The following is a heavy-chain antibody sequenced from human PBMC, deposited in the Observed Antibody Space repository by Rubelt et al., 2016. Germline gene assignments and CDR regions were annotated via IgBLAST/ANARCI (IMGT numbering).Heavy chain of an antibody. D-gene: IGHD2-15*01. CDR2: ISHGGGT. CDR1: GGSFSDYY. Sequence: QVQLQQWGAGLLKPSETLSLTCAVYGGSFSDYYWSWIRQSPGRGLEWIGEISHGGGTNYNPSLKRRLIISLDTSRNQVALKLDSVTAADTAIYYCARGTTGSNGGTFDIWGQGTVVTVSS. CDR3: ARGTTGSNGGTFDI. J-gene: IGHJ3*02. V-gene: IGHV4-34*01.